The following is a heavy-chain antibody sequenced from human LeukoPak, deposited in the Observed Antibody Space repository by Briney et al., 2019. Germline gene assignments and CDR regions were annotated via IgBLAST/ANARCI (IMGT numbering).Heavy chain of an antibody. J-gene: IGHJ4*02. CDR3: ARHRGTVVTPGFDY. CDR2: IYYSGST. D-gene: IGHD4-23*01. CDR1: GGSISSYY. V-gene: IGHV4-59*08. Sequence: SETLSLTCTVSGGSISSYYWSWIRQPPGKGLEWIGYIYYSGSTNYNPSLKSRVTISVDTSKNQFSLKLSSVTAADTAVYYCARHRGTVVTPGFDYWGQGTLVTVSS.